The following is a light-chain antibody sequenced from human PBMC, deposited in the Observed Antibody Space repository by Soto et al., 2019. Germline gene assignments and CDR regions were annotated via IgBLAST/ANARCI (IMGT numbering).Light chain of an antibody. CDR1: QSVSSSY. CDR2: AAS. Sequence: EIVLTQSPGTLSLSPGERATLSCRASQSVSSSYLAGYQQKPGQAPRLLIYAASSRATGIPDRFSGSGSGIDFTLTISRLEPEDFAVYYCQQSGSSSGWTFGQGTTVEIK. V-gene: IGKV3-20*01. CDR3: QQSGSSSGWT. J-gene: IGKJ1*01.